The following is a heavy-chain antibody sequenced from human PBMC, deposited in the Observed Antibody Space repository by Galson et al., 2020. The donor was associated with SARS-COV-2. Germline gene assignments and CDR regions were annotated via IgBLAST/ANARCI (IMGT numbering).Heavy chain of an antibody. V-gene: IGHV1-18*01. CDR1: GYIFTNYH. Sequence: ASVKVSCKTSGYIFTNYHMTWVRQAPGQGLEWMGWISTYNGNTNYAQKIQGRVTLTTDTSTNTAYMELRSLRSDDTAIYYCARFLFDGGSYFGPDFWGQGTLVTVSS. J-gene: IGHJ4*02. CDR2: ISTYNGNT. D-gene: IGHD3-10*01. CDR3: ARFLFDGGSYFGPDF.